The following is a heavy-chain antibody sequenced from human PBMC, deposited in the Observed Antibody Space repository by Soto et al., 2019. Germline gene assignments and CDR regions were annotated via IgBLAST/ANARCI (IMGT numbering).Heavy chain of an antibody. J-gene: IGHJ5*02. CDR1: NGSITNDNW. Sequence: QVQLQESGPGLVKPSGTLSLTCAVSNGSITNDNWWSWVRQSPGKGLEWIGDIYHTGSTNYNPSLTSRFIRSIEKAKNNFSLRLSSVTAADTAVHYCARIWGAWAKIAGWFSPWGQGTLVNVSS. V-gene: IGHV4-4*02. CDR2: IYHTGST. D-gene: IGHD5-12*01. CDR3: ARIWGAWAKIAGWFSP.